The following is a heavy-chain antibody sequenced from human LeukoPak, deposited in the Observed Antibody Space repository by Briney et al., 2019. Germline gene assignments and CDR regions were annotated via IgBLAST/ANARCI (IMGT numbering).Heavy chain of an antibody. CDR3: ARASPLGLNWFDP. Sequence: SXXLSLTCAVYGGSFSGYYWSWVRQPPGKGLEWIGEINHSGSTNYNPSLKSRLTISVDTSKNQFSLKLSSVTAADTAVYYCARASPLGLNWFDPWGQGTLVTVSS. V-gene: IGHV4-34*01. CDR2: INHSGST. CDR1: GGSFSGYY. J-gene: IGHJ5*02. D-gene: IGHD3/OR15-3a*01.